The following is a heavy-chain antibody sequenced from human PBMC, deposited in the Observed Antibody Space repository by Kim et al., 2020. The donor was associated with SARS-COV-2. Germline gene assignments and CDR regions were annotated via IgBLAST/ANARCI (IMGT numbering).Heavy chain of an antibody. J-gene: IGHJ4*02. CDR3: ARAERDIQYYFDY. Sequence: YTDSGKGRFTISRDNAKNSLYLQMNSLRAEDTALYYCARAERDIQYYFDYWGQGTLVTVSS. V-gene: IGHV3-11*06.